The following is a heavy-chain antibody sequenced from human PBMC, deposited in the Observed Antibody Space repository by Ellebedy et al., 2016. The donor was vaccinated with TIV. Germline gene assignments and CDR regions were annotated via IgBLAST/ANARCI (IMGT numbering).Heavy chain of an antibody. V-gene: IGHV3-7*01. Sequence: GGSLRLXXAASGFTFSSYWMSWVRQAPGKGLEWVANIKQDGSEKYYVDSVKGRFTISRDNAKNSLYLQMNSLRAEDTAVYYCATEGGNYYDSNPENPWGQGTLVTVSS. CDR2: IKQDGSEK. J-gene: IGHJ5*02. CDR3: ATEGGNYYDSNPENP. CDR1: GFTFSSYW. D-gene: IGHD3-22*01.